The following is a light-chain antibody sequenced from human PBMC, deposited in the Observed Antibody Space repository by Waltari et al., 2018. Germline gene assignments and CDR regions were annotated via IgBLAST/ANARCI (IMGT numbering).Light chain of an antibody. CDR3: QQYVRSPET. V-gene: IGKV3-20*01. J-gene: IGKJ1*01. CDR2: CTS. Sequence: DIVLTQSPATLSLSPRDRATLSCRASQSVDSDYLAWYQQKPGQAPRLLIYCTSSRAAGIPDRFSGSGSGTDFTLTISRLEPEDFAVYYCQQYVRSPETFGQGTKVEI. CDR1: QSVDSDY.